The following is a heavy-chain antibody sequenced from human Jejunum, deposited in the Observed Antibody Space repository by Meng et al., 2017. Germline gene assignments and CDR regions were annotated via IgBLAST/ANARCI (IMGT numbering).Heavy chain of an antibody. CDR1: GGSINTNTYY. J-gene: IGHJ5*02. Sequence: QSQVQESGPGLVKPSETLSLTCTVSGGSINTNTYYWDWIRQPPGKGMEWIGSVYYTGRTFYNPSLKSRVTISLDTSKNQFSLNLRSVAAADTAVYYCARVKVTPMGYWFDPWGQGTLVTVSS. CDR2: VYYTGRT. D-gene: IGHD2-21*02. V-gene: IGHV4-39*01. CDR3: ARVKVTPMGYWFDP.